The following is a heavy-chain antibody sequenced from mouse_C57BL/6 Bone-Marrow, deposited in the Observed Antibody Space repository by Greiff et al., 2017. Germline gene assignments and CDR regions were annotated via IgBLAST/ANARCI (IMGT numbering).Heavy chain of an antibody. D-gene: IGHD1-1*01. CDR2: IDPSDSYT. Sequence: QVQLQQPGAELVMPGASVKLSCKASGYTFTSYWMHWVKQRPGQGLEWIGEIDPSDSYTNYNQKFKGKSALTVDKSSSTAYMQLSSLTSEDSAVYYCASHYYGSSYEDWYFDVWGTGTTVTVSS. CDR3: ASHYYGSSYEDWYFDV. CDR1: GYTFTSYW. J-gene: IGHJ1*03. V-gene: IGHV1-69*01.